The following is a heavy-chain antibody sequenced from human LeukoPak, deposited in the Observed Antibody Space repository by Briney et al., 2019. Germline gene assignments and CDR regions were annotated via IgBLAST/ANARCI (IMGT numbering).Heavy chain of an antibody. J-gene: IGHJ5*02. CDR1: GYSFTSYW. CDR3: ARVAIAARRYNWFDT. CDR2: IYPGDSDT. V-gene: IGHV5-51*01. D-gene: IGHD6-6*01. Sequence: GESLKISCKGSGYSFTSYWIGWVRQIPGKGLELMGIIYPGDSDTRYSPSFQGQVTISADKSISTAYLQWSSLKASDTAMYYCARVAIAARRYNWFDTWGQGTLVTVSS.